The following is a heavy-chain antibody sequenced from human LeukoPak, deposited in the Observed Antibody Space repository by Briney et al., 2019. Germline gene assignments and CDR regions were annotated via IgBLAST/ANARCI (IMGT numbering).Heavy chain of an antibody. CDR2: ISGSGDST. CDR1: GFTFSSYA. Sequence: PGGSLRLSCAASGFTFSSYAMSWVRQAPGKGLEWVSVISGSGDSTYYADSVKGRFTISRDNSKNTLYLQMNSLRAEDTAVYYCAKVHTVTRYYFDYWGQGTLVTVSS. V-gene: IGHV3-23*01. D-gene: IGHD3-16*01. J-gene: IGHJ4*02. CDR3: AKVHTVTRYYFDY.